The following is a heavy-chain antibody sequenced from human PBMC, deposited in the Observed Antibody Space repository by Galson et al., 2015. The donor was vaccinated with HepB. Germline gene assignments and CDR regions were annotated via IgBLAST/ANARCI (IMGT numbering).Heavy chain of an antibody. CDR3: ASHARGYYYYGMDV. V-gene: IGHV3-15*07. CDR2: IKSKTDGGTT. J-gene: IGHJ6*02. CDR1: GFTFSNAW. Sequence: SLRLSCAASGFTFSNAWMNWVRQAPGKGLEWVGRIKSKTDGGTTDYAAPVKGRFTISRDDSKNTLYLQMNSLKTGDTGVYYCASHARGYYYYGMDVWGQGTTVTVSS.